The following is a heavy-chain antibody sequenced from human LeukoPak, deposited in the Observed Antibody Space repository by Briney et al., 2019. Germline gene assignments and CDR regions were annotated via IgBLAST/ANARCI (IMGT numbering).Heavy chain of an antibody. J-gene: IGHJ5*02. V-gene: IGHV3-9*01. D-gene: IGHD2-2*02. CDR1: GFTFDDYA. CDR3: AKAEYQLLYDAWFDP. CDR2: ISWNSGSI. Sequence: GGSLRLSCAASGFTFDDYAMHWVRQAPGKGLEWVSGISWNSGSIGYADSVKGRFTISRDNSKNTLYLQMNSLRAEDTAVYYCAKAEYQLLYDAWFDPWGQGTLVTVSS.